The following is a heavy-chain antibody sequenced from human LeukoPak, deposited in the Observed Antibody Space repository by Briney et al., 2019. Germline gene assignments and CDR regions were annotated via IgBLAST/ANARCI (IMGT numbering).Heavy chain of an antibody. V-gene: IGHV4-39*07. J-gene: IGHJ6*03. CDR1: GGSISGSSYY. D-gene: IGHD6-19*01. CDR2: IYYSGST. CDR3: ARASGYTSGYYMDV. Sequence: SETLSLTCTVSGGSISGSSYYWGWIRQPPGKGLEWIGSIYYSGSTYYNPSLKSRVTISVDTSKNQFSLKLSSVTAADTAVYYCARASGYTSGYYMDVWGKGTTVTISS.